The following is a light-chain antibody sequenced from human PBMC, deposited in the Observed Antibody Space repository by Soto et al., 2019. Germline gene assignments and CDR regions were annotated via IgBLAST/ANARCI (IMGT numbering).Light chain of an antibody. J-gene: IGKJ1*01. V-gene: IGKV3-15*01. CDR2: DTS. CDR3: QEYIQWPPGM. Sequence: IVVRQSPTTLSASPGERVTLSCRASQFVSSRLAWYQRRPGQVPRLLIYDTSTRAPGISARFSGSGSGTEFTLTISSLQSEDFAVYYCQEYIQWPPGMFGPGTKVDIK. CDR1: QFVSSR.